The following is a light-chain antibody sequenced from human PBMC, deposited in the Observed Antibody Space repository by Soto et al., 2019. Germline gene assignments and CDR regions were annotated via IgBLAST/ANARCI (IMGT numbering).Light chain of an antibody. CDR1: SGHRSYI. V-gene: IGLV4-60*03. Sequence: QLVLTQSSSASASLGSSVNLTCTLSSGHRSYIIAWHQQQPGKAPRFLMRLESSGSQNKGSGVPHRFAGSSSVAARYLTISTLQSEHQADYYCETWNSNTRVFGGGTKLTVL. J-gene: IGLJ3*02. CDR3: ETWNSNTRV. CDR2: LESSGSQ.